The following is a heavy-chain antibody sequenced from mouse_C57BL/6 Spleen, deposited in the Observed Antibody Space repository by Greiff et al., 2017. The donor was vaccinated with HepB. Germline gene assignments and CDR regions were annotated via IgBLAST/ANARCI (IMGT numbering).Heavy chain of an antibody. CDR1: GYTFTDYY. J-gene: IGHJ3*01. D-gene: IGHD2-4*01. Sequence: VQLQQSGPELVKPGASVKISCKASGYTFTDYYMNWVKQSHGKSLEWIGDINPNNGGTSYNQKFKGKATLTVDKSSSTAYMELRSLTSEDSAVYYCARGMMDYDEAWFAYWGQGTLVTVSA. V-gene: IGHV1-26*01. CDR3: ARGMMDYDEAWFAY. CDR2: INPNNGGT.